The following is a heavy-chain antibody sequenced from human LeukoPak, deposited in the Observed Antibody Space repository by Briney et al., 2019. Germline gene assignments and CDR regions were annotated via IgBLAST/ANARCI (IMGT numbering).Heavy chain of an antibody. V-gene: IGHV3-7*01. Sequence: PGGSLRLSCAASGFTFSNYWMTWVRQAPGKGLEGVANIRRCESNKYYLDSVEGRFTISRDNTKNSLYLQMNSLRAEDTAVYYCARDSNPHSSSYYFDAFDMWGQGTMVIVSS. CDR1: GFTFSNYW. J-gene: IGHJ3*02. D-gene: IGHD3-22*01. CDR3: ARDSNPHSSSYYFDAFDM. CDR2: IRRCESNK.